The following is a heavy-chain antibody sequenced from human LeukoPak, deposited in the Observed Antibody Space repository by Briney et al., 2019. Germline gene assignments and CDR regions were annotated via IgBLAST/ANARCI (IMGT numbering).Heavy chain of an antibody. J-gene: IGHJ4*02. CDR3: AKMVREFYTISYYFDY. Sequence: GGSLRLSCAASGFTFSSYAMSWVRQAPGKGLEWVSGISGSGAGTYYADSVKGRFTISRDNSKNTLYLQMNSLRAEDTAVYYCAKMVREFYTISYYFDYWGQGTLVTVSS. V-gene: IGHV3-23*01. CDR1: GFTFSSYA. CDR2: ISGSGAGT. D-gene: IGHD2-8*01.